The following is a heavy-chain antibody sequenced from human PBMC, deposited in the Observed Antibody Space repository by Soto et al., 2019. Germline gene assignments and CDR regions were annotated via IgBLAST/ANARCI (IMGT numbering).Heavy chain of an antibody. CDR1: GFTFSSYS. CDR2: ISRSSSYI. J-gene: IGHJ4*02. V-gene: IGHV3-21*01. Sequence: EVQLVESGGGLVKPGGSLRLSCAASGFTFSSYSMNWVRQAPGKGLEWVSSISRSSSYIYYADSVKGRFTISRDNAKNSLYLQMNSLRAEDTAVYYCASHPRDSSGYWYYFDYWGQGTLVTVSS. CDR3: ASHPRDSSGYWYYFDY. D-gene: IGHD3-22*01.